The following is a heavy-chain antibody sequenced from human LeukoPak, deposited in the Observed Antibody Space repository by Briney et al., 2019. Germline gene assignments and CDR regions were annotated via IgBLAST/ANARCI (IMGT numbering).Heavy chain of an antibody. D-gene: IGHD2-15*01. Sequence: GGSLRLSCAASGFTFSSYIMNWVRQAPGKGLEWLSYISNSGSTIYYADSVKGRFSIPRDNAKNSLWLQMSSPRAEDTAVYYCARGRGSCSGGTCYVDFWGQGTLVTVSS. CDR1: GFTFSSYI. CDR2: ISNSGSTI. J-gene: IGHJ4*02. CDR3: ARGRGSCSGGTCYVDF. V-gene: IGHV3-48*01.